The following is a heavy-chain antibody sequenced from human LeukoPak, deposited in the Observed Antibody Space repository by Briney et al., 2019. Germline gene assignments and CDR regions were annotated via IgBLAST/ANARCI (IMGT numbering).Heavy chain of an antibody. CDR1: GGSFSGYY. V-gene: IGHV4-34*01. CDR3: ARVRARITMIAVVGARPEYFDY. CDR2: INHSGST. Sequence: SETLSLTCAVYGGSFSGYYWSWIRQPPGKGLEWIGEINHSGSTNYNPSLKSRVTISVDTSKNQFSLKLSSVTAADTAVYYCARVRARITMIAVVGARPEYFDYWGQGTLVTVSS. J-gene: IGHJ4*02. D-gene: IGHD3-22*01.